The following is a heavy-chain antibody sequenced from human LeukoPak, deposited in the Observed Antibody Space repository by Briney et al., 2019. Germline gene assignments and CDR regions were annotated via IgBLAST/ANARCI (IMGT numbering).Heavy chain of an antibody. V-gene: IGHV3-33*01. D-gene: IGHD6-13*01. CDR1: GFTFSSYD. Sequence: PGRSLRLSCAASGFTFSSYDMHWVRQAPGKGLEWVAVIWYDGSNKYYADSVKGRFTISRDNSKNTLYLQMNSLRAEDTAVYYCARDSGGIAADLIVSGMDVWGQGTTVTVSS. J-gene: IGHJ6*02. CDR2: IWYDGSNK. CDR3: ARDSGGIAADLIVSGMDV.